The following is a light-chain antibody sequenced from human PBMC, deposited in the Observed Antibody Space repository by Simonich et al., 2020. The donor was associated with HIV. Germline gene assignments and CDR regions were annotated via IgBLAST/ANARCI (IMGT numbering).Light chain of an antibody. V-gene: IGKV4-1*01. CDR1: QRVLYSSNTKNY. CDR2: WAS. J-gene: IGKJ1*01. Sequence: DIVMTQSPDSLAVSLGERATINCKSSQRVLYSSNTKNYLAWYQQKPGHPPNLLIYWASTREAGVPDRFSASGSGTDFTLTISSLQAEDVAVYYCQQYYSTPRTFGQGTKVEIK. CDR3: QQYYSTPRT.